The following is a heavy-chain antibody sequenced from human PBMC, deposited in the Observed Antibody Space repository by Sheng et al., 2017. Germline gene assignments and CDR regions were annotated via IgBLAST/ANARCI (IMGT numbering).Heavy chain of an antibody. CDR1: GFTFSSYA. CDR3: ARDEDSYGYRLGLVDY. J-gene: IGHJ4*02. CDR2: ISYDGSNK. D-gene: IGHD5-18*01. V-gene: IGHV3-30*04. Sequence: QVQLVESGGGVVQPGRSLRLSCAASGFTFSSYAMHWVRQAPGKGLEWVAVISYDGSNKYYADSVKGRFTISRDNSKNTLYLQMNSLRAEDTAVYYCARDEDSYGYRLGLVDYWGQGTLVTVSS.